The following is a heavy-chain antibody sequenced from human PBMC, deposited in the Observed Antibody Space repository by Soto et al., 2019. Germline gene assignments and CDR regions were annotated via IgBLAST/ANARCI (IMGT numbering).Heavy chain of an antibody. CDR1: GYSFTSYW. V-gene: IGHV5-51*01. CDR3: ARLGYYDSSGYYYDAGYYYYGMDV. CDR2: IYPGDSDT. J-gene: IGHJ6*02. D-gene: IGHD3-22*01. Sequence: GEALKISCKGSGYSFTSYWIDWVRQMPGKGLEWMGIIYPGDSDTRYSPSFQGQVTISADKSISTAYLQWSSLKASDTAMYYCARLGYYDSSGYYYDAGYYYYGMDVWGQGTTVTVSS.